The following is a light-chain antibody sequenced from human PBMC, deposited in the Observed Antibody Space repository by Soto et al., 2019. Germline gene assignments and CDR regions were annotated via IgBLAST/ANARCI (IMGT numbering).Light chain of an antibody. Sequence: IHLTHAPSFLSASVGDIVTVTFRSSQGIGTYLAWYQQKPGKAPKILIYGASTLQSGVPPRFGGSGSGTTFTLTISSLQPEDLATYFCQQVQDYPITFGGGTKVDIK. CDR3: QQVQDYPIT. J-gene: IGKJ4*01. CDR2: GAS. V-gene: IGKV1-9*01. CDR1: QGIGTY.